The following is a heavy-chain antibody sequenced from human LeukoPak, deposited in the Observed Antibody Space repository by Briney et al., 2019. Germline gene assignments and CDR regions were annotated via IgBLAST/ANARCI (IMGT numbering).Heavy chain of an antibody. CDR1: GFTFSSYE. CDR3: ARGAKGVNIDY. Sequence: GGSLRLSCAASGFTFSSYEMNWVRQAPGKGLEWISYISSSGSAIYYADSVKGRFTISRDNAKNSLYLQMNSLRAEDTALYYCARGAKGVNIDYWGQGTLVTASS. J-gene: IGHJ4*02. V-gene: IGHV3-48*03. CDR2: ISSSGSAI. D-gene: IGHD3-16*01.